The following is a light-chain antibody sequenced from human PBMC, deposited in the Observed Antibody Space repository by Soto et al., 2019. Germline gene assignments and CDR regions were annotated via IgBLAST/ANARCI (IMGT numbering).Light chain of an antibody. CDR2: DND. Sequence: QSVLTQPLSVSAAPGQKVTISCSGSSSNIGNNYVSWYQQLPGTAPKLLINDNDKRPSGIPDRFSGSKSGTSATLGITGLQTGDEADYFCGTWDSGLSVVLFGGGTKVTVL. CDR3: GTWDSGLSVVL. V-gene: IGLV1-51*01. CDR1: SSNIGNNY. J-gene: IGLJ2*01.